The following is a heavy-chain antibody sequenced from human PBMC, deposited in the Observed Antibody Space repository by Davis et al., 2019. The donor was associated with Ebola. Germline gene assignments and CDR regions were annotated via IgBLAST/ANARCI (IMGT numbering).Heavy chain of an antibody. CDR2: ISSGGGTK. J-gene: IGHJ5*02. Sequence: GGSLRLSCAASGFTFNRVWMNWVRQAPGKGLEWVSYISSGGGTKYYGDSVKGRFTISRDGAENSLYLQMNSLRVEDTAVYFCARYSYDTSGYFWDLWGQGTLVTVSS. D-gene: IGHD3-22*01. V-gene: IGHV3-48*03. CDR3: ARYSYDTSGYFWDL. CDR1: GFTFNRVW.